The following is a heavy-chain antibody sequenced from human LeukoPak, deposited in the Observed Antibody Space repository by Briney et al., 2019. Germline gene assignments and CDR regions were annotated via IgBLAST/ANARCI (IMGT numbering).Heavy chain of an antibody. Sequence: GGSLRLSCAASGFTFSSYSMNWVRQAPGRGLEWVSSIRFTGSYIYYADSVKGRFTISRDDAKNLLSLQMISLRVEDTAVYYCARGAATGPTLGLDYWGQGTLVTVSS. CDR2: IRFTGSYI. D-gene: IGHD6-13*01. J-gene: IGHJ4*02. CDR3: ARGAATGPTLGLDY. V-gene: IGHV3-21*01. CDR1: GFTFSSYS.